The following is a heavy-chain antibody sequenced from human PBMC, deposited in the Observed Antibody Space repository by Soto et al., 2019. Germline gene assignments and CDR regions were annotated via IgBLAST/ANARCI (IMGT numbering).Heavy chain of an antibody. CDR2: INHSGST. V-gene: IGHV4-34*01. CDR3: ATPKRYYYHGMDV. Sequence: QVQLQQWGAGLLKPSETLSLTCAVYGGSFSGYYWCWIRQPPGKGLEWIGEINHSGSTNYNPSLKTRVTISVDTSKNQFSLTLRSVTAADTPVYYCATPKRYYYHGMDVWGQGTTVTVSS. CDR1: GGSFSGYY. J-gene: IGHJ6*02.